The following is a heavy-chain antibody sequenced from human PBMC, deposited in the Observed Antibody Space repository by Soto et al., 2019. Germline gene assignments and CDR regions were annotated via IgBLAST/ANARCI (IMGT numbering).Heavy chain of an antibody. CDR1: GGSFSTYY. Sequence: QLQQWGAGLLKPSETLSLTCVVSGGSFSTYYYNWIRQSPGKGLEWIVEINHSGNNNYSPSLMNRVTMPLDTSKNHFSLKLTSVTAADTALYYCATGGSNDWQFALDISGQGTKVTVSS. J-gene: IGHJ3*02. CDR3: ATGGSNDWQFALDI. V-gene: IGHV4-34*01. CDR2: INHSGNN. D-gene: IGHD3-9*01.